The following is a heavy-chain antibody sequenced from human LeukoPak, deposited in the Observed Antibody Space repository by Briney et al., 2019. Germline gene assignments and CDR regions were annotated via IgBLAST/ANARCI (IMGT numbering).Heavy chain of an antibody. CDR3: ATGDLAYCGGDCLDY. Sequence: ASVKVSCKASGYTFTSYYMHWVRQAPGQGLEWMGIINPSGGSTSYAQKFQGRVTMTRDTSTSTVYMELSSLRSEDTAVYYCATGDLAYCGGDCLDYWGQGTLVTVSS. CDR1: GYTFTSYY. D-gene: IGHD2-21*01. CDR2: INPSGGST. J-gene: IGHJ4*02. V-gene: IGHV1-46*01.